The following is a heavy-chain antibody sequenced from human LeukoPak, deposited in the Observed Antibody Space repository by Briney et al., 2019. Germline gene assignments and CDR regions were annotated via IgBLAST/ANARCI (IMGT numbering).Heavy chain of an antibody. V-gene: IGHV4-4*07. CDR2: IYISGST. CDR1: GGSISSYY. CDR3: ARDAYYYGSGSYPFDP. D-gene: IGHD3-10*01. J-gene: IGHJ5*02. Sequence: SETLSLTCTVSGGSISSYYWSWIRQPAGKGLEWIGRIYISGSTNYNPSLKSRVTMSVDTSKIQLSLKLTSVTAADTAVYYCARDAYYYGSGSYPFDPWGQGTLVTVSS.